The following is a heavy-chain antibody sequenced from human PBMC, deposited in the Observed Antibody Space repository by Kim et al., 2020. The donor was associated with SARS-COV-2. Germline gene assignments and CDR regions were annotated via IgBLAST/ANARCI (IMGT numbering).Heavy chain of an antibody. D-gene: IGHD6-13*01. CDR1: GFTFSSYG. Sequence: GGSLRLSCAASGFTFSSYGMHWVRQAPGKGLEWVAVISYDGSNKYYADSVKGRFTISRDNSKNTLYLQMNSLRAEDTAVYYCAKASKIAAAGKRALDPWGQGPLVTVSS. J-gene: IGHJ5*02. CDR2: ISYDGSNK. V-gene: IGHV3-30*18. CDR3: AKASKIAAAGKRALDP.